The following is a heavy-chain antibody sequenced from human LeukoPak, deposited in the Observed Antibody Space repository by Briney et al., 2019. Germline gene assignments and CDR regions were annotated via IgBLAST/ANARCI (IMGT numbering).Heavy chain of an antibody. J-gene: IGHJ4*02. CDR3: TVGGTIHWVEDY. Sequence: PGGSLRLSCAASGFTFSNYWMTWVRQAPGKGLEWVANVKQDGSDKYYVDSVKGRFTISRDNTKNSVYLQMNSLRVEDTAVYYCTVGGTIHWVEDYWGQGTLVVVSS. CDR1: GFTFSNYW. D-gene: IGHD1-26*01. CDR2: VKQDGSDK. V-gene: IGHV3-7*03.